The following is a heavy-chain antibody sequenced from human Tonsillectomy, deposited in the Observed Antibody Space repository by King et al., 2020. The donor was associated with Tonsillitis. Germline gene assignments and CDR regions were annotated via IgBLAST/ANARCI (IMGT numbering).Heavy chain of an antibody. CDR3: ARGNNDFWSGQTLYFDY. CDR2: ISSSSNTI. V-gene: IGHV3-48*03. D-gene: IGHD3-3*01. J-gene: IGHJ4*02. CDR1: GFTFSSYE. Sequence: VQLVESGGGLVQPGGSLRLSCTASGFTFSSYEMNWVRQAPGNGLEWVSYISSSSNTIYYADSVKGRFTISRDNAKNSLYLQMNSLRAEDTAVYYCARGNNDFWSGQTLYFDYWGQGTLVTVSS.